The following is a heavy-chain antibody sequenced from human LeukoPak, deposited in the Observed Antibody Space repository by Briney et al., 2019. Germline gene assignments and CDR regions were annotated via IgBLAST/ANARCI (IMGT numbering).Heavy chain of an antibody. CDR1: GGSISTYH. Sequence: SETLSLTCTVSGGSISTYHWNWIRKSPGKGLEWIGYMQSTGNSNYNPSLKGRVTMSVDMSRNQIVLNLSSVTAADTAVYFCARDKQHSYGRYFDHWGQGTLVTVSS. CDR2: MQSTGNS. J-gene: IGHJ4*02. V-gene: IGHV4-59*01. D-gene: IGHD5-18*01. CDR3: ARDKQHSYGRYFDH.